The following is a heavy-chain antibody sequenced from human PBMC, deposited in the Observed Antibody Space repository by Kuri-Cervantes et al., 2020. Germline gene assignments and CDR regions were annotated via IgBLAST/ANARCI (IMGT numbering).Heavy chain of an antibody. CDR1: GFTFSSYG. J-gene: IGHJ6*02. Sequence: GESLKISCAASGFTFSSYGMHWVRQAPGKGLEWVSSISSSSSYIYYADSVKGRFTISRDNAKNSLYLQMNSLRAEDTAVYYCARGALYYGMDIWGQGTTVTVSS. CDR3: ARGALYYGMDI. CDR2: ISSSSSYI. V-gene: IGHV3-21*01.